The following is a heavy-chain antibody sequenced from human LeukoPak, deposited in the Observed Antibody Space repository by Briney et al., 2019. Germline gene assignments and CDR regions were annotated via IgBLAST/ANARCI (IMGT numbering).Heavy chain of an antibody. Sequence: GWSLRLSCAASGFTFSSYAMSWVRQAAGKGLEWVSPISCSGESTYYADSVKGRFTISRDNSKNTLYLQMNSMRAGDTAVYYCANQSGWTVRGVINPSPFDYWGQGTLVTVSS. J-gene: IGHJ4*02. CDR2: ISCSGEST. CDR1: GFTFSSYA. V-gene: IGHV3-23*01. D-gene: IGHD3-10*01. CDR3: ANQSGWTVRGVINPSPFDY.